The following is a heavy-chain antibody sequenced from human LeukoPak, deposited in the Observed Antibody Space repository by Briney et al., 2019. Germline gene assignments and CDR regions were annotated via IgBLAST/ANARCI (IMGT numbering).Heavy chain of an antibody. CDR2: ISGSGGST. V-gene: IGHV3-23*01. CDR3: AALVYDFWSGYYVY. D-gene: IGHD3-3*01. J-gene: IGHJ4*02. CDR1: GFTFSSYA. Sequence: GGSLRLSCAASGFTFSSYAMSWVRQAPGKGLEWVSAISGSGGSTYYADSVKGRFTISRDNSKNTLYPQMNSLRAEDTAVYYCAALVYDFWSGYYVYWGQGTLVTVPS.